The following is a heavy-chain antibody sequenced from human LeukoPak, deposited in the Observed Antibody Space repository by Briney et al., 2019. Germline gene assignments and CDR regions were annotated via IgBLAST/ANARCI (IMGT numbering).Heavy chain of an antibody. J-gene: IGHJ3*02. Sequence: GASVRVSCKASGYTFTSYGITWVRQAPGQGLEWLGWISAYNGDTNYAPKLQGRVTMTTDTSTSTAYMELRSLRSDDTAVYYCASLKNYYDSSGNLVTDAFDIWGQGTMVTVSS. CDR3: ASLKNYYDSSGNLVTDAFDI. D-gene: IGHD3-22*01. CDR2: ISAYNGDT. V-gene: IGHV1-18*01. CDR1: GYTFTSYG.